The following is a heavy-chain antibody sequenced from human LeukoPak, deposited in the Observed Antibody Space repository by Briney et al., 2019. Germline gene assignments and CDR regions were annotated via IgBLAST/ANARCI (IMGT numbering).Heavy chain of an antibody. CDR3: ARDRDSSGRTFDY. J-gene: IGHJ4*02. D-gene: IGHD6-19*01. CDR2: IISTSSTM. Sequence: GGSLRLSCAVSGFTSSSYSMNWVRQAPGKGLEWVSYIISTSSTMYYADSVKGRFSISRDNAKNSLYLQMNSVRDEDTAVYYCARDRDSSGRTFDYWGQGTLVTVS. V-gene: IGHV3-48*02. CDR1: GFTSSSYS.